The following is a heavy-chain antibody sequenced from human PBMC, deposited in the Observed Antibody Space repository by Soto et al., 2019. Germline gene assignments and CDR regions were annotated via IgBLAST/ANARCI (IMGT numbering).Heavy chain of an antibody. CDR3: SRGPWFDP. CDR2: IYSGGST. CDR1: GFTVSSNY. J-gene: IGHJ5*02. Sequence: EVQLVESGGGLIQPGGSLRLSCAASGFTVSSNYMSWVRQAPGKGLEWVSLIYSGGSTYYADSVKGRFTISIDNSKNTLYFQMNSLRAEDTAVYYCSRGPWFDPWGQGTLVTVSS. V-gene: IGHV3-53*01.